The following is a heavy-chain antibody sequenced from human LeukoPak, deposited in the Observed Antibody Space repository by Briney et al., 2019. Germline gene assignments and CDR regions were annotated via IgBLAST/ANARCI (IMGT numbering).Heavy chain of an antibody. V-gene: IGHV3-21*01. Sequence: GGSLRLSCAASGFTFSSYSMNWVRQAPGKGLEWVSSISSSSSYIYYADSVKGRFTISRDNAKNSLYLQMNSLRAEDTAAYYCATALGYCSVGSCEIDYWGQGTLVTVSS. CDR2: ISSSSSYI. D-gene: IGHD2-15*01. J-gene: IGHJ4*02. CDR1: GFTFSSYS. CDR3: ATALGYCSVGSCEIDY.